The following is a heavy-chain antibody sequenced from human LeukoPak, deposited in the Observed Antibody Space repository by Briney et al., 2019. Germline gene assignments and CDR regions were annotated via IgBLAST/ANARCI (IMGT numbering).Heavy chain of an antibody. CDR3: AKDLSCSLEVPAY. J-gene: IGHJ4*02. D-gene: IGHD2-15*01. CDR1: GFSFSSYG. V-gene: IGHV3-30*02. Sequence: PGGSLRLSCAASGFSFSSYGMHWVRQAPGQGLEWVAFIGFDGKKKYDSVKGRFTISRDNFKNTLYLQMNSLRPEDTAVYYCAKDLSCSLEVPAYWGQGTLVTVSS. CDR2: IGFDGKKK.